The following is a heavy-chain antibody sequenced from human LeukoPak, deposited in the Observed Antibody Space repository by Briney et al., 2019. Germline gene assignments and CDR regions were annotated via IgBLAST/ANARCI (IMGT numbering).Heavy chain of an antibody. V-gene: IGHV4-59*02. CDR2: IHYTGTT. CDR1: GGSVSGYF. Sequence: PSETLSLTCTVSGGSVSGYFWSWIRQPPGKGLEWVAHIHYTGTTNYNPSLKSRVTISVDTSKNQFSLKLSSVTAADTAVYYCARRYYDFWSGYSNINYWGQGTLVTVSS. J-gene: IGHJ4*02. CDR3: ARRYYDFWSGYSNINY. D-gene: IGHD3-3*01.